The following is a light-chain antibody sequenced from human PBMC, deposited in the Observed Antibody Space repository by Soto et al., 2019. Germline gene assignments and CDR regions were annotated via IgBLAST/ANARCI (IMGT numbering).Light chain of an antibody. CDR2: KSS. Sequence: SEGDRVTISCRASQSVSIWLAWYQQKPGRAPKLLIYKSSILESGVPSRFSGSGSGTEFTLTISSLQPDDFATYYCQQFNTSPWTFGQGTKVDIK. J-gene: IGKJ1*01. CDR1: QSVSIW. CDR3: QQFNTSPWT. V-gene: IGKV1-5*03.